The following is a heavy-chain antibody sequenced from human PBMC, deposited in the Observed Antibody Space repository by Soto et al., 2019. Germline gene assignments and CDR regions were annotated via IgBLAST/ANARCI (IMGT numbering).Heavy chain of an antibody. CDR1: GGSISSYY. D-gene: IGHD6-13*01. CDR2: IYYSGST. Sequence: PSETLSLTCTVSGGSISSYYWNWIRQPPGKGLEWIGYIYYSGSTNYNPSLKSRVTISVDTSKNQFSLKLSSVTAADTAVYYCARQYSSSWYGFDYWGPGTLVTVSS. J-gene: IGHJ4*02. CDR3: ARQYSSSWYGFDY. V-gene: IGHV4-59*08.